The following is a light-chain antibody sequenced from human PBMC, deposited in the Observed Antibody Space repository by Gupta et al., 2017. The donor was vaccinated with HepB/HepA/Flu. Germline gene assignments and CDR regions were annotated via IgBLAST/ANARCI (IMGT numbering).Light chain of an antibody. CDR3: SSYTISNAVV. CDR1: SSDVGSYNG. CDR2: EVS. Sequence: QSALTQPPSVSVSPGQSVSISCTGTSSDVGSYNGVCWYQESPGTAPKLMIYEVSNRPSGVPARFSGSKSGNSASLTISGHPAEDEADYYCSSYTISNAVVFCGGTKLTVL. V-gene: IGLV2-18*02. J-gene: IGLJ2*01.